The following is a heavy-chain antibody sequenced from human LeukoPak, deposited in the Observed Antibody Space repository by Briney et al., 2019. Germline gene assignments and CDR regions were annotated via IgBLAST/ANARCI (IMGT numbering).Heavy chain of an antibody. CDR2: MYETGHT. D-gene: IGHD2-15*01. CDR1: GGSISSYY. Sequence: SETLSLTCTVSGGSISSYYWSWIRQPPGKGLEWIGYMYETGHTMYNSSLKSRVTMSLDTSKNHFSLSLSSVTAADTAVYYCARHPFATPFDYWGPGTLVTVSS. V-gene: IGHV4-59*08. J-gene: IGHJ4*02. CDR3: ARHPFATPFDY.